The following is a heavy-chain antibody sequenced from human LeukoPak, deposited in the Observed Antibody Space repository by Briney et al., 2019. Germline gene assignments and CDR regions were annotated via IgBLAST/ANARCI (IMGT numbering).Heavy chain of an antibody. J-gene: IGHJ4*02. V-gene: IGHV3-48*02. CDR1: GFLFNTYN. Sequence: GGSLRLSCAASGFLFNTYNMNWVRQAPGKGLEWLAYISSSSTAIYYADSVKGRFTISRDNAKNSLYLQMSGLRDEDTAVYYCARDTYFYRSGTYYRLDYWGQGTLVTVSS. D-gene: IGHD3-10*01. CDR2: ISSSSTAI. CDR3: ARDTYFYRSGTYYRLDY.